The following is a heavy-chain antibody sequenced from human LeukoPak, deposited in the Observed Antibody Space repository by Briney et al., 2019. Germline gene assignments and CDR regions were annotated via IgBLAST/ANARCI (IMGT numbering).Heavy chain of an antibody. J-gene: IGHJ4*02. CDR1: GFTFSSFA. V-gene: IGHV3-23*01. Sequence: GGSLRLSCAASGFTFSSFAMYWARQAPGKGLEWVSCISDSGGSTYYADSVKGRFTISRDNSKNTLYLQLSSLRAEDTAVYFCATKRWLREDFFDYWGQGTLVTVSS. CDR3: ATKRWLREDFFDY. CDR2: ISDSGGST. D-gene: IGHD5-12*01.